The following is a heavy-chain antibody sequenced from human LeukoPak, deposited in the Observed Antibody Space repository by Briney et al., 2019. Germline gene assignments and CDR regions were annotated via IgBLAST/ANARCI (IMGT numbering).Heavy chain of an antibody. J-gene: IGHJ4*02. Sequence: PGGSQRLSCVASGFNFRRHWMHWVRQAPGKGLFWVARINSDGTSTSYADSAKGRFTISRDSDKNTLYLQMNSLTGDDTAVYYCARGPTSGGYGVDFWGQGTLVIVSS. D-gene: IGHD5-12*01. CDR3: ARGPTSGGYGVDF. CDR1: GFNFRRHW. V-gene: IGHV3-74*01. CDR2: INSDGTST.